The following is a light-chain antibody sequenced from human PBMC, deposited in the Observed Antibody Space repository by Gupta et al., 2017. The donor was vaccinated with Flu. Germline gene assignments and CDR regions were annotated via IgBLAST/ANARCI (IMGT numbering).Light chain of an antibody. V-gene: IGKV4-1*01. CDR2: WAS. CDR1: QNILYSSNNRDY. Sequence: DIVLTQCPASLAVSLRASCVTNCKSSQNILYSSNNRDYLAWYRQKPGQAPGLLIYWASTRESGVPDRFSGSGSGTDFTLTISSLQAEDVAVYYCQQYYITPVTFGRGTKLEIK. CDR3: QQYYITPVT. J-gene: IGKJ2*01.